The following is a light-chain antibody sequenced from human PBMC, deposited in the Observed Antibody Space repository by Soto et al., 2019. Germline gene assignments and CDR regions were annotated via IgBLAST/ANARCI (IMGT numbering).Light chain of an antibody. CDR3: GSWDSSLSAYV. V-gene: IGLV1-51*01. CDR1: SSNIGGNS. J-gene: IGLJ1*01. CDR2: DDD. Sequence: QSSLTQPPSVSAAPGQKVTISCSGSSSNIGGNSVSWYQQLPGTAPKLLIYDDDKRPSGIPDRFSGSKSGTSATLAITGFRTGDEADYYCGSWDSSLSAYVFGTGTKVTVL.